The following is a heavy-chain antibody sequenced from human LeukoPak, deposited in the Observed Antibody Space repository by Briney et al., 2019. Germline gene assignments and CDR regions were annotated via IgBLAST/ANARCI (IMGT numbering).Heavy chain of an antibody. CDR1: GGSISSYY. CDR2: IYYSGTT. CDR3: ARLGGIAARPSAFDI. D-gene: IGHD6-6*01. J-gene: IGHJ3*02. V-gene: IGHV4-59*01. Sequence: KSSETLSLTCTVSGGSISSYYWSWIRQPPGKGLEWIGYIYYSGTTNYNPSLKSRVTISVDTSKNQFSLKLSSVTAADTAVYYCARLGGIAARPSAFDIWGQGTMVTVSS.